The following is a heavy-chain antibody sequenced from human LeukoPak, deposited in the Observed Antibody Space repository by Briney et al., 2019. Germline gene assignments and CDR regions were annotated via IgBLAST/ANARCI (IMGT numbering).Heavy chain of an antibody. Sequence: SQTLSLTCAISGDSVSSNSAAWNWIRQSPSRGLEWLGRTYYRSKWYNDYAASVKSRITINPDTSKNQFSLQLNSVTPEDTAVYYCARGHDYGDYFPFDYWGQGTLVTVSS. CDR1: GDSVSSNSAA. V-gene: IGHV6-1*01. J-gene: IGHJ4*02. D-gene: IGHD4-17*01. CDR2: TYYRSKWYN. CDR3: ARGHDYGDYFPFDY.